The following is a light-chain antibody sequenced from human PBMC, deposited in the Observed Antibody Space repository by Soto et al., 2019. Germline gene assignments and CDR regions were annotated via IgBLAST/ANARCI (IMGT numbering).Light chain of an antibody. CDR3: SSYTSSTAYV. CDR2: EVS. J-gene: IGLJ1*01. V-gene: IGLV2-14*01. CDR1: SSDVGGYNY. Sequence: QSALTQPASVSGSPGQSITIPCTGTSSDVGGYNYVSWYQLHPGKAPKLMVYEVSNRPSGVSNRFSGSKSGNTASLTISGLQAEDEADYYCSSYTSSTAYVFGTGTQLTVL.